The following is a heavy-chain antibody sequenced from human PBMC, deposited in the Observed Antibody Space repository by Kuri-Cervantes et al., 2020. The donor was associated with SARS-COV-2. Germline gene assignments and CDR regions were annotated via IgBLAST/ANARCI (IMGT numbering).Heavy chain of an antibody. D-gene: IGHD4-23*01. J-gene: IGHJ4*02. CDR1: GGTFSSYA. CDR3: ARDVGYGGSSELDITYFDF. V-gene: IGHV1-69*13. Sequence: SVKVSCKASGGTFSSYAISWVRQAPGQGLEWVGGIIPIFGTANYAQKFQGRVTITADEPTRTAYMEMSSLTLEDTAVYFCARDVGYGGSSELDITYFDFWGQGTLVTVSS. CDR2: IIPIFGTA.